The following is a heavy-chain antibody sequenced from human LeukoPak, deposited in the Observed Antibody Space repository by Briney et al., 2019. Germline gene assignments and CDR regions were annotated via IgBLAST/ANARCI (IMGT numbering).Heavy chain of an antibody. CDR3: ARVAPATYGSGSYYDY. Sequence: GGSLRLSCVASGFTFSSYAMHWVRQAPGKGLEWVAVISKDGSNKYYADSVKGRFTISRDNSKNTLYLQMNSLRAEDTAVYYCARVAPATYGSGSYYDYWGQGTLVTVSS. CDR1: GFTFSSYA. J-gene: IGHJ4*02. CDR2: ISKDGSNK. V-gene: IGHV3-30-3*01. D-gene: IGHD3-10*01.